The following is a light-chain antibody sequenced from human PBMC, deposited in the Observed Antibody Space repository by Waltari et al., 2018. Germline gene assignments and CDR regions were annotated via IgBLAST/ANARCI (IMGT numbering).Light chain of an antibody. CDR2: RNN. CDR3: SAWDRSLSAWV. V-gene: IGLV10-54*04. Sequence: QSGLTQPPSVSKGLRQTATLTCSGDSNNVGPEGAAWVQQYQGPPPKLLSDRNNNRPSGISERFSASSSGDTASLTITGLQPEDEADYYCSAWDRSLSAWVFGGGTKLTVL. J-gene: IGLJ3*02. CDR1: SNNVGPEG.